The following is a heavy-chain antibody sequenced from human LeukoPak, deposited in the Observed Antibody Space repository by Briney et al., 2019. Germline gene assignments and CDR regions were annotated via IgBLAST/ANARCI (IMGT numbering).Heavy chain of an antibody. V-gene: IGHV3-48*03. CDR3: AKVPTYRSSTSCPDPYYGMDV. D-gene: IGHD2-2*01. CDR1: GFTFSSYE. J-gene: IGHJ6*02. CDR2: ISSSGSTI. Sequence: PGGSLRLSCAASGFTFSSYEMNWVRQAPGKGLEWVSYISSSGSTIYYADSVKGRFTISRDNAKNSLYLQMNSLRAEDTAVYYCAKVPTYRSSTSCPDPYYGMDVWGQGTTVTVSS.